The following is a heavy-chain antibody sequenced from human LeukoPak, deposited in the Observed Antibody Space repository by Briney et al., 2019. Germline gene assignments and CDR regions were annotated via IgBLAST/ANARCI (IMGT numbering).Heavy chain of an antibody. Sequence: GGSLRLSCAASGFTFSSYAMSWVRQAPGKGLEWVSRINSDGSSTSYADSVKGRSTISRDNAKNTVYLQMNSLRAEDTAVYYCATSRTFDYWGQGTLVTVSS. D-gene: IGHD2-8*01. V-gene: IGHV3-74*01. J-gene: IGHJ4*02. CDR2: INSDGSST. CDR3: ATSRTFDY. CDR1: GFTFSSYA.